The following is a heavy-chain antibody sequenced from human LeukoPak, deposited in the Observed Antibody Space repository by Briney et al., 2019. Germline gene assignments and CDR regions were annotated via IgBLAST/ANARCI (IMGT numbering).Heavy chain of an antibody. V-gene: IGHV3-23*01. J-gene: IGHJ4*02. CDR1: GFTFSSYG. Sequence: GGSLRLSCAASGFTFSSYGMSWVRQAPGRGLEWVSAISGSGGSTYYADSVKGRFTISRDNSKNTLYLQMNSLRAEDTAVYYCAKARRYYDSSGYYYFDYWGQGTLVTVSS. D-gene: IGHD3-22*01. CDR2: ISGSGGST. CDR3: AKARRYYDSSGYYYFDY.